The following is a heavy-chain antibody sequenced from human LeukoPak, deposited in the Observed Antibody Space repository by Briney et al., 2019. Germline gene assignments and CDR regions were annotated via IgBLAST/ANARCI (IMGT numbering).Heavy chain of an antibody. CDR2: INPNSGGT. Sequence: ASVKVSCKASGYTFTVYFMHWVRQAPGQGLEWMGWINPNSGGTNYAQKFQGRVTMTRDTSISTAYMELSRLTSADTAVYFCARGRFGEWDNWFDPWGQGTLVTVSS. D-gene: IGHD3-10*01. V-gene: IGHV1-2*02. J-gene: IGHJ5*02. CDR3: ARGRFGEWDNWFDP. CDR1: GYTFTVYF.